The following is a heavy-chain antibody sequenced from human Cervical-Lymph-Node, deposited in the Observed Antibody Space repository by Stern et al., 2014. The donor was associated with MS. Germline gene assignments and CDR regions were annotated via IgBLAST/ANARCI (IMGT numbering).Heavy chain of an antibody. J-gene: IGHJ4*02. CDR2: IWYDGSNK. D-gene: IGHD1-26*01. Sequence: QVQLVESGGGVVQPGTSLRLSCAASGFTFRNYGMHWVRQAPGKGLEWVAVIWYDGSNKYYADSVKGRFTISRDNSKNTLYLQMNSLRADDTAVYYCATARGTRSGSYYNDYWGQGTLVTVSS. V-gene: IGHV3-33*01. CDR3: ATARGTRSGSYYNDY. CDR1: GFTFRNYG.